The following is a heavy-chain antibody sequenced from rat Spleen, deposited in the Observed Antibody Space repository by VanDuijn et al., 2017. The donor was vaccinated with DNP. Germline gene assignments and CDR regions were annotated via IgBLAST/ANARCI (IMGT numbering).Heavy chain of an antibody. D-gene: IGHD1-11*01. Sequence: EVQLVESGGNLVQPGMSLKLSCVASGFTFSNYWMTWIRQVPGKGLEWVASITSGGGSAYYPDSVKGRFTISRDNAKSILYLQMDSLRSEDTATYYCTTDFERGYWGQGVMVTVSS. J-gene: IGHJ2*01. V-gene: IGHV5-31*01. CDR2: ITSGGGSA. CDR1: GFTFSNYW. CDR3: TTDFERGY.